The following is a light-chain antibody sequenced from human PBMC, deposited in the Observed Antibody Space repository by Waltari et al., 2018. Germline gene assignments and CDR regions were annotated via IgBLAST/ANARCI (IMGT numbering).Light chain of an antibody. J-gene: IGKJ3*01. Sequence: IQLTQSPLSLSASVGDRVTITCRASQGISSYLAWYQQKEGRAPKLLIYGGSTLPNGVPSRFSGSGFGTDFTLTISSLQPEDFATYYCLQVNSYPFTFGPGTTVDIK. V-gene: IGKV1-9*01. CDR2: GGS. CDR3: LQVNSYPFT. CDR1: QGISSY.